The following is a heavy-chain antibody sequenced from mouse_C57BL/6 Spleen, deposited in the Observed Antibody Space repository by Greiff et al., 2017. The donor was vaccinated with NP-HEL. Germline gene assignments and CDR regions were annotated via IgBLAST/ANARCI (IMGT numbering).Heavy chain of an antibody. J-gene: IGHJ3*01. CDR3: ARDWEAWFAY. Sequence: QVQLQQPGAELVKPGASVKLSCKASGYTFTSYWMHWVKQRPGQGLEWIGMIHPNSGSTNYNEKFKSKATLTVDKSSSTAYMQLSSLTSEDAAVYYCARDWEAWFAYWGQGTLVTVSA. D-gene: IGHD4-1*01. V-gene: IGHV1-64*01. CDR2: IHPNSGST. CDR1: GYTFTSYW.